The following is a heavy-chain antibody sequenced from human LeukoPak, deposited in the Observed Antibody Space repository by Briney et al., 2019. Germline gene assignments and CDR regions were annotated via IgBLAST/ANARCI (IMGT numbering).Heavy chain of an antibody. V-gene: IGHV1-2*02. J-gene: IGHJ6*02. D-gene: IGHD3-3*01. CDR2: INPNSGGT. Sequence: ASVKVSCKASGYTFTGYYMHWVRQAPGQGLEWMGWINPNSGGTNYAQKFQGRVTMTRDTSISPAYMGLSRLRSDDTAVYYCARGLKKTYYDFWSGYSQGDYYYYGMDVWGQGTTVTVSS. CDR1: GYTFTGYY. CDR3: ARGLKKTYYDFWSGYSQGDYYYYGMDV.